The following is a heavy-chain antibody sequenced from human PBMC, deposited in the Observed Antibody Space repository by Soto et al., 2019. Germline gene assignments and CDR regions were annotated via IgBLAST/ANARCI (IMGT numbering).Heavy chain of an antibody. CDR1: GFTFSSYA. CDR2: ISGSGGST. J-gene: IGHJ5*02. V-gene: IGHV3-23*01. Sequence: PGGSLRLSCAASGFTFSSYAMSWVRQAPGKGLEWVSAISGSGGSTYYADSVKGRFTISRDNSKNTLYLQMNSLRAEDTAVYYCAKDLHPTIEAAGTPHNWFDPWGQGTLVTVSS. CDR3: AKDLHPTIEAAGTPHNWFDP. D-gene: IGHD6-13*01.